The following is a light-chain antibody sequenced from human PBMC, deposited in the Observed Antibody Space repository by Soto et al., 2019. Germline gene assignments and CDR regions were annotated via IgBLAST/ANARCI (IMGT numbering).Light chain of an antibody. J-gene: IGKJ1*01. CDR3: QQYGSSLRT. Sequence: EIVLTQSPGTLSLSPGERATLSCRASQSVSSNYLAWYQQKPGQAPRLLIYGASSRATGIPDRFSGSGSGTDFTLTISKLEPEDFAVYHCQQYGSSLRTFGQGTKVEIE. V-gene: IGKV3-20*01. CDR1: QSVSSNY. CDR2: GAS.